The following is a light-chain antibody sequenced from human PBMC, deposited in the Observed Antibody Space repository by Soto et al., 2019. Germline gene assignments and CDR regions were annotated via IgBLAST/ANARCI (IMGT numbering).Light chain of an antibody. Sequence: QLVLTQPPSASGTPGQRVTISCSGSSSNIGSNTVNWYQQLPGTAPKLLIYSNNQQPSGVPDRFSGSKSGTSASLAISGLQSEDEADYYCAAWDDSLNGHVVFGGGTQLTVL. CDR3: AAWDDSLNGHVV. CDR2: SNN. V-gene: IGLV1-44*01. CDR1: SSNIGSNT. J-gene: IGLJ2*01.